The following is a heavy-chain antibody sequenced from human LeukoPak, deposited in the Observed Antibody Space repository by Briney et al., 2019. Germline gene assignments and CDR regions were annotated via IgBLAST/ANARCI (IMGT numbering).Heavy chain of an antibody. CDR2: ISSSSSTI. J-gene: IGHJ6*03. CDR3: ARAQYSSGWYSAYYYYYYMDV. Sequence: GGSLRLSCAASGFTFSSYSMNWVRQAPGKGLEWVSYISSSSSTIYYADSVKGRFTISRDNAKNSLYLQMNSLRAEDTAVYYCARAQYSSGWYSAYYYYYYMDVWGKGTTVTISS. CDR1: GFTFSSYS. D-gene: IGHD6-19*01. V-gene: IGHV3-48*01.